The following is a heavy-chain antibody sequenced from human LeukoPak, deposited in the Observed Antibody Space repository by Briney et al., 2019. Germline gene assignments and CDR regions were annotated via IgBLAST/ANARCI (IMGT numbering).Heavy chain of an antibody. CDR2: INSDGSST. J-gene: IGHJ4*02. CDR1: GFTFSSYW. CDR3: ALLGVIEGYFDY. V-gene: IGHV3-74*01. Sequence: GGSLRLSCAASGFTFSSYWMHWVRQAPGKGLVWVSRINSDGSSTSYADSVKGRFTISRDNAKNTLYLQMNSLRAEDTAVYYCALLGVIEGYFDYWGQGTLVTVSS. D-gene: IGHD3-10*01.